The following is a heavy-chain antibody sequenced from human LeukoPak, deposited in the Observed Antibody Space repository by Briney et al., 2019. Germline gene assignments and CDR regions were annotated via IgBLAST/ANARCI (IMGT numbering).Heavy chain of an antibody. J-gene: IGHJ4*02. Sequence: ASVKVSCKASGYTFTGYYMHWVRQAPGQGLEWMGWINPNSGGTNYAQKFQGRVTMTRDTSISTAYMELSRLRSDETAVYYCARDPPIAVAGTDFRGYWGQGTLVTVSS. CDR2: INPNSGGT. CDR1: GYTFTGYY. D-gene: IGHD6-19*01. CDR3: ARDPPIAVAGTDFRGY. V-gene: IGHV1-2*02.